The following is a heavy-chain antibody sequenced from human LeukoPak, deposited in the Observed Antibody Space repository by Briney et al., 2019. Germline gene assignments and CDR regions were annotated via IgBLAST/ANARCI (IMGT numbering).Heavy chain of an antibody. CDR2: INPNSGGT. J-gene: IGHJ6*03. CDR3: ARDYSVSYYYYYYMDV. CDR1: GYTFTGYY. D-gene: IGHD4-17*01. Sequence: GASVKVSFKASGYTFTGYYMHWVRQAPGQGLEWMGWINPNSGGTNYAQKFQGRVTMTRDTSISTAYMELSRLRSDDTAVYYCARDYSVSYYYYYYMDVWGKGTTVTVSS. V-gene: IGHV1-2*02.